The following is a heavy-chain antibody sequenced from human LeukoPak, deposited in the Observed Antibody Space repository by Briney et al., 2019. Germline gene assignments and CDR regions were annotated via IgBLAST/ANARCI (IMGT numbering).Heavy chain of an antibody. CDR2: ISASGSAT. J-gene: IGHJ4*02. D-gene: IGHD3-3*01. V-gene: IGHV3-23*01. Sequence: GGSLRLSCAASGFTLDSANAMTWVRQAPGKGLEWVSLISASGSATYYADSVRGRFAISRDISKNTLFLQMSSLRTEDTAVYYCAKGTLFGVVTSFDFWGQRTLVTVSS. CDR3: AKGTLFGVVTSFDF. CDR1: GFTLDSANA.